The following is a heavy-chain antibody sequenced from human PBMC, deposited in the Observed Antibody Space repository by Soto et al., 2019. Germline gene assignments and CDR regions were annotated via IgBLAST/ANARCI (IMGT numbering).Heavy chain of an antibody. CDR2: ISSSGSTI. CDR3: ARPGYSGSAAHYYYYYMDV. D-gene: IGHD5-12*01. CDR1: GFTFSDYY. V-gene: IGHV3-11*01. J-gene: IGHJ6*03. Sequence: GGSLRLSCAASGFTFSDYYMSWIRQAPGKGLEWVSYISSSGSTIYYADSVKGRFTISRDKAKNSLYLQMNSLRAEDTAVYYCARPGYSGSAAHYYYYYMDVWGKGTTVTVSS.